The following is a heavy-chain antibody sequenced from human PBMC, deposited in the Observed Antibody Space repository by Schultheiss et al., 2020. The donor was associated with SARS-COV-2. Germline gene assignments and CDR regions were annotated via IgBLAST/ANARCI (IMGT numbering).Heavy chain of an antibody. CDR2: ISGSGRST. Sequence: GESLKISCAASGFTFSSYAMSWVRQAPGRGLEWASSISGSGRSTYYADSTKGRFTIYRDNSKNTLYLQMDSLRAEDTAVYYCAKDSTPPGYSSGLGSDYWGQGTLVTVSS. D-gene: IGHD6-19*01. V-gene: IGHV3-23*01. CDR3: AKDSTPPGYSSGLGSDY. CDR1: GFTFSSYA. J-gene: IGHJ4*02.